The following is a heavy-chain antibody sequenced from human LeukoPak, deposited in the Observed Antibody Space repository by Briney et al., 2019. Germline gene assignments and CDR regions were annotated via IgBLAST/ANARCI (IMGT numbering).Heavy chain of an antibody. CDR1: GFTVSSNY. D-gene: IGHD3-22*01. CDR2: IYSGGST. CDR3: ARYGYYDSSGYWGYFDC. V-gene: IGHV3-53*01. J-gene: IGHJ4*02. Sequence: SGGSLRLSCAASGFTVSSNYMSWVRQAPGKGLEWVSVIYSGGSTYYADSVKGRFTISRDNSKNTLYLQMNSLRAEDTAVYYCARYGYYDSSGYWGYFDCWGQGTLVTVSS.